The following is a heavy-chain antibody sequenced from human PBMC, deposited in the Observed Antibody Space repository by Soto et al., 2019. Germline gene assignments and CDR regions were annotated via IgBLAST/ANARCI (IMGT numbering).Heavy chain of an antibody. CDR1: GGSISSYY. D-gene: IGHD3-3*01. V-gene: IGHV4-59*01. Sequence: SETLSLTCTVSGGSISSYYWSWIRQPPGKGLEWIGYIYYSGSTNYNPSLKSRVTISVDTSKNQFSLKLSSVTAADTAVYYCARSGINLEWLFEPNWFDPWGQGTLVTVSS. CDR3: ARSGINLEWLFEPNWFDP. J-gene: IGHJ5*02. CDR2: IYYSGST.